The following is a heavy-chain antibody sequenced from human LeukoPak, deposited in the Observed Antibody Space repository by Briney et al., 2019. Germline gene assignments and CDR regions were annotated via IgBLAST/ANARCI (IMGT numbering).Heavy chain of an antibody. J-gene: IGHJ3*01. Sequence: KTGGSLRLSCAASGFTFNSYGMNWVRQAPGKGLEWLSYISISGAYINYADSVKGRFTISRDNAKNSLYLEMNSLRAEDTAVYYCARDARNVYRILEWSNDAFDLWGRGTKVTVSS. CDR3: ARDARNVYRILEWSNDAFDL. CDR2: ISISGAYI. CDR1: GFTFNSYG. V-gene: IGHV3-21*01. D-gene: IGHD3-3*01.